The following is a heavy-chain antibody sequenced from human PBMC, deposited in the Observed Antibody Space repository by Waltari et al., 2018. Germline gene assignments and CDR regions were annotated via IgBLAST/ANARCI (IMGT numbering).Heavy chain of an antibody. V-gene: IGHV3-53*01. Sequence: EVQLVESGGGLIQPGGSLRLSCAASGFTVSSNYMSWVRQAQGKGLEWVSVIYSGGSTYYADSVKGRFTISRDNSKNTLYLQMNSLRAEDTAVYYCAREGYSSGWYWTFSGTGVAGAFDIWGQGTMVTVSS. CDR1: GFTVSSNY. CDR2: IYSGGST. D-gene: IGHD6-19*01. J-gene: IGHJ3*02. CDR3: AREGYSSGWYWTFSGTGVAGAFDI.